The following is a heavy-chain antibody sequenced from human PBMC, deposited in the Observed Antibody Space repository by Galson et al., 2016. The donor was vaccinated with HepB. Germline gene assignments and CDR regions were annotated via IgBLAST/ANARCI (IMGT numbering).Heavy chain of an antibody. CDR1: GFTFRSYA. CDR2: IWYEGINT. CDR3: ARIQGDATDAFDM. J-gene: IGHJ3*02. V-gene: IGHV3-33*08. D-gene: IGHD2-21*02. Sequence: SLRLSCAASGFTFRSYAMSWVRQTPGKGLEWVSVIWYEGINTDYADSVKGRFTISRDNSKNILYLQMNSLRVEDTALYYCARIQGDATDAFDMWGQGTMVTVSS.